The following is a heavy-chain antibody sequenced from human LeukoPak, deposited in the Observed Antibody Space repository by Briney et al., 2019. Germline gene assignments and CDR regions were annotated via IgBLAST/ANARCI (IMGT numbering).Heavy chain of an antibody. CDR1: GFTFSTYG. Sequence: GGSLRLSCAASGFTFSTYGMSWVRQAPGKGLEWVSAISGSGGSTYYADSVKGRFTISRDNSKNTLYLQMNSLRAEDTAVYYCARGPGGRGYSYGLDYWGQGTLVTVSS. V-gene: IGHV3-23*01. CDR2: ISGSGGST. D-gene: IGHD5-18*01. J-gene: IGHJ4*02. CDR3: ARGPGGRGYSYGLDY.